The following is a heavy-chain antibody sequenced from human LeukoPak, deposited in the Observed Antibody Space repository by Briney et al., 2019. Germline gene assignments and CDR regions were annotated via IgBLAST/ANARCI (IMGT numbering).Heavy chain of an antibody. CDR2: IYNDGSGP. V-gene: IGHV3-74*03. CDR3: AKHYDSRAYFCFDY. J-gene: IGHJ4*02. D-gene: IGHD3-22*01. Sequence: GGSLRLSCAASGFTFSNYWMHWVRQAPGKGLVWVSRIYNDGSGPSYADSVKGRFTISRDNSKNTLYLRMNSLRAEDTAVYYCAKHYDSRAYFCFDYWGQGALVTVSS. CDR1: GFTFSNYW.